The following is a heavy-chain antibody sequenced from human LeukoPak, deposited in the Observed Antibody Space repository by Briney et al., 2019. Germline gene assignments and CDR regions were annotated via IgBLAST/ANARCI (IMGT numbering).Heavy chain of an antibody. Sequence: GASVKVSCKASGYTFTSYYMHWVRQAPGQGLEWMGIINPSGGSTSYAQKFQGRVTMTRDTSTSTVYMELSSLRSEDTAVYYCARDYGGSGSYPGIRGDNWFDPWGQGTLVTVSS. CDR3: ARDYGGSGSYPGIRGDNWFDP. D-gene: IGHD1-26*01. CDR1: GYTFTSYY. V-gene: IGHV1-46*01. CDR2: INPSGGST. J-gene: IGHJ5*02.